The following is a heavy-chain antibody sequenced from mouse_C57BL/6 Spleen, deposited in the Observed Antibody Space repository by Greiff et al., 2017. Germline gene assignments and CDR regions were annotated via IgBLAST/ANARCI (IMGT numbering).Heavy chain of an antibody. Sequence: EVTLVESEGGLVQPGSSMKLSCTASGFTFSDYYMAWVRQVPEKGLEWVANINYDGSSTYYLDSLQSRYIISRDNAKNILYLPMSSLKSEDADTYYCARDYDANFDYWGQGTTLTVSS. V-gene: IGHV5-16*01. CDR1: GFTFSDYY. J-gene: IGHJ2*01. D-gene: IGHD2-12*01. CDR3: ARDYDANFDY. CDR2: INYDGSST.